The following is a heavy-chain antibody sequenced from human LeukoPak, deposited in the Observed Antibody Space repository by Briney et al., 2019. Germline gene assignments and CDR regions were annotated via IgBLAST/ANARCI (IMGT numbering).Heavy chain of an antibody. J-gene: IGHJ3*02. D-gene: IGHD2-15*01. V-gene: IGHV4-59*01. Sequence: PSETLSLTCSVSGGSFNNYFWSWIRQPPGKGLEWIGSIFYSGSTNYNPSLKSRVTTSVDTSKNQFSLKLSSVTAADTAVYYCATWSVRMDAFDIWGQGTMVTVSS. CDR1: GGSFNNYF. CDR3: ATWSVRMDAFDI. CDR2: IFYSGST.